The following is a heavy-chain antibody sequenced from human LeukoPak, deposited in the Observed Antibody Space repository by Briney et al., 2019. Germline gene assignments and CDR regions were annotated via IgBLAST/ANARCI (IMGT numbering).Heavy chain of an antibody. V-gene: IGHV1-24*01. CDR3: ATTPSSAYCSSTRCYTGYFDY. D-gene: IGHD2-2*02. CDR2: FGPEDGET. CDR1: GYTLTELS. J-gene: IGHJ4*02. Sequence: GASVKLSSNLSGYTLTELSMHWVRQAPGKGLEWMGGFGPEDGETLYAQKFQGRVTMTEDTSTDTAYMELSSLRSEDTAVYYCATTPSSAYCSSTRCYTGYFDYWGQGTLVTVSS.